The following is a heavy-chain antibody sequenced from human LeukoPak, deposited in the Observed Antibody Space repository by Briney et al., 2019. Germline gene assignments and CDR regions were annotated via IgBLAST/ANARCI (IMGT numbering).Heavy chain of an antibody. CDR3: AKGGAVSSKSITLIRGTRKYYYYMDV. CDR2: ISDSGGST. V-gene: IGHV3-23*01. D-gene: IGHD3-10*01. J-gene: IGHJ6*03. Sequence: GSLRLSCAASGFTFSSYAMSWVRQAPGKGLEWVSAISDSGGSTYYADSVKGRFTISRDNSKNTLYLQMNSLRAEDTAVYYCAKGGAVSSKSITLIRGTRKYYYYMDVWGKGTTVTISS. CDR1: GFTFSSYA.